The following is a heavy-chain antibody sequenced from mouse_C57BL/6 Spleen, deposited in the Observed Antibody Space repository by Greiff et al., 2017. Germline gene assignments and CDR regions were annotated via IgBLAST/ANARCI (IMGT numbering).Heavy chain of an antibody. CDR3: ARDRSSGYDYFDY. Sequence: EVQLVESGGGLVKPGGSLKLSCAASGFTFSSYAMSWVRQTPEKRLEWVATISDGGSYTYYPDNVKGRFTISRDNAKNNLYLQMSHLKSEDTAMYYCARDRSSGYDYFDYWSQGTTLTVSS. V-gene: IGHV5-4*01. D-gene: IGHD3-2*02. CDR1: GFTFSSYA. J-gene: IGHJ2*01. CDR2: ISDGGSYT.